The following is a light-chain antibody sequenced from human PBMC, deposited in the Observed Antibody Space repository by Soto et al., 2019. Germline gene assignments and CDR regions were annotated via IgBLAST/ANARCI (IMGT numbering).Light chain of an antibody. J-gene: IGKJ5*01. V-gene: IGKV3-11*01. CDR3: QQRRYFIT. Sequence: EIVLRQSPATLSLSPGERATLSCRASQSVSTYLAWYQQKPGQAPRLLIYDASNRATGIPARFSGSGSGTDFTLTISSLAPEDFVVYYCQQRRYFITFGQGTRLEIK. CDR1: QSVSTY. CDR2: DAS.